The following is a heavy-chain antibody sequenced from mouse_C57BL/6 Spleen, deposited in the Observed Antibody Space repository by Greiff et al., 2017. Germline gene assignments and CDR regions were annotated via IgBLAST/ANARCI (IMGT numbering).Heavy chain of an antibody. J-gene: IGHJ2*01. D-gene: IGHD1-1*01. Sequence: VKDRFTISRDDSESMLYLQMNNLKTEDTAMYYCVSSYGGVDYWGQGTTLTVSS. V-gene: IGHV10-1*01. CDR3: VSSYGGVDY.